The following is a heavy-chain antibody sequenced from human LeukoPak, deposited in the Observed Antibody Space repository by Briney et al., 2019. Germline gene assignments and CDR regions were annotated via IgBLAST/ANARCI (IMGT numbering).Heavy chain of an antibody. CDR2: IKSKTDGGTT. CDR3: TTGGHYYYDSSGYYPFDY. V-gene: IGHV3-15*01. D-gene: IGHD3-22*01. J-gene: IGHJ4*02. Sequence: GGSLRLSCAASGFTFSNAWMSWVRQAPGKGLEWVGRIKSKTDGGTTDYAAPVKGRFTISRDDSKNTLYLQMNSLKTEDTAVYYCTTGGHYYYDSSGYYPFDYWGQGTLVTVSS. CDR1: GFTFSNAW.